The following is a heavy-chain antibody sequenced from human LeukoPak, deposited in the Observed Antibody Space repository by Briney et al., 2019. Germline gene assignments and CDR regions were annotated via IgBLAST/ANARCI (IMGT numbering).Heavy chain of an antibody. CDR2: IYYSGST. CDR1: GGSISSSSYY. J-gene: IGHJ5*02. CDR3: ARHGKLLYTNWFDP. V-gene: IGHV4-39*01. Sequence: PSETLSLTCTVSGGSISSSSYYWGWIRQPPGKGLEWIGSIYYSGSTYYNPSLKSRVTISVDTSKNQFSLKLSSVTAADTAVYYCARHGKLLYTNWFDPWGQGTLVTVSS. D-gene: IGHD2-2*02.